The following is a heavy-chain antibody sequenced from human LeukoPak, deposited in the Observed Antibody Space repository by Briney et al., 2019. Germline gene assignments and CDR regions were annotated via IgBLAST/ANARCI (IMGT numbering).Heavy chain of an antibody. V-gene: IGHV3-33*01. CDR1: GFTFSSYG. J-gene: IGHJ4*02. D-gene: IGHD2-2*01. CDR2: IWYDGSDK. Sequence: PGRSLRLSCAASGFTFSSYGMHWGRQAPGKGLEWVAVIWYDGSDKYYADSVKGRFTISRDNSNNTLHLQMNSLRAEDTAVYYCGTAMEVYQLLPDYWGQGTLVTVSS. CDR3: GTAMEVYQLLPDY.